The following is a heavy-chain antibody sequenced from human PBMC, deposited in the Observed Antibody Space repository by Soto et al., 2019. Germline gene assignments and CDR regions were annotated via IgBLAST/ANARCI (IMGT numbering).Heavy chain of an antibody. D-gene: IGHD3-3*01. J-gene: IGHJ5*02. CDR1: GYTLTELS. CDR3: ATVPHLRFLEWLLDP. CDR2: FDPEDGET. Sequence: GASVKVSCKVSGYTLTELSMHWVRQAPGKGLEWMGGFDPEDGETIYAQKFQGRVTMTGDTSTDTAYMELSSLRSEDTAVYYCATVPHLRFLEWLLDPWGQGTLVTVSS. V-gene: IGHV1-24*01.